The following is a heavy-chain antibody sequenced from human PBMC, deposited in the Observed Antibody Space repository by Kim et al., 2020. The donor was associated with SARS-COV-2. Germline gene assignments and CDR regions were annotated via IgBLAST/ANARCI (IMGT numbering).Heavy chain of an antibody. CDR3: ARLNEGGVVRKYYYYYGMDV. J-gene: IGHJ6*02. D-gene: IGHD3-16*01. V-gene: IGHV5-51*01. CDR2: IYPGDSDT. Sequence: GESLKISCKGSGYSFTSYWIGWVRQMPGKGLEWMGIIYPGDSDTRYSPSFQGQVTISADKSISTAYLQWSSLKASDTAMYYCARLNEGGVVRKYYYYYGMDVWGQGTTVTVSS. CDR1: GYSFTSYW.